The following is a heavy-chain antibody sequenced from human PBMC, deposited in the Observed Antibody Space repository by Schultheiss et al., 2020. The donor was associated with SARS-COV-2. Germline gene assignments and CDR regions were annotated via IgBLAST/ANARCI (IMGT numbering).Heavy chain of an antibody. CDR2: INHSGST. CDR1: GGSFSGYY. CDR3: ARDRGYNWFDP. D-gene: IGHD3-10*01. Sequence: SETLSLTCAVYGGSFSGYYWSWIRQPPGKGLEWIGEINHSGSTNYNPSLKSRVTISVDTSKNQFSLKLSSVTAADTAVYYCARDRGYNWFDPWGQGTLVTVSS. J-gene: IGHJ5*02. V-gene: IGHV4-34*01.